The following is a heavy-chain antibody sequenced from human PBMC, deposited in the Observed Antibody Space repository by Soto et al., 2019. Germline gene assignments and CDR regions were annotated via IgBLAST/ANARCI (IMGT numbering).Heavy chain of an antibody. CDR1: GYTFTSYG. CDR3: ARGALYCSSTSCYDY. D-gene: IGHD2-2*01. J-gene: IGHJ4*02. V-gene: IGHV1-18*04. Sequence: GASVKVSCKASGYTFTSYGISWVRQAPGQGLEWMGWISAYNGNTNYAQKLQGRVTMTTDTSTSTAYMELRSLRSDDTAVYYCARGALYCSSTSCYDYWGQGTLVTVSS. CDR2: ISAYNGNT.